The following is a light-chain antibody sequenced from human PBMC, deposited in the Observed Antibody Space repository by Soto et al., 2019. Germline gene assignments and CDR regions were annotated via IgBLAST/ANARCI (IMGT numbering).Light chain of an antibody. V-gene: IGLV2-14*01. Sequence: QSALTQPASVSASPGQSITISCTGASSDIGGHDYVSWYQHHPGKAPKLMIYEVSHRPSGVSNRFSGSKSGNTASLTISGLQAEDEADYYCSSFSSIRPLVFGTGTKVTVL. J-gene: IGLJ1*01. CDR3: SSFSSIRPLV. CDR1: SSDIGGHDY. CDR2: EVS.